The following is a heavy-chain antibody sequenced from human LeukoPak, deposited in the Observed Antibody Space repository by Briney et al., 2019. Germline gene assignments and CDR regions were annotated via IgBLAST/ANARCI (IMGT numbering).Heavy chain of an antibody. V-gene: IGHV1-18*01. Sequence: GASVKVSCKASGYTFTSYGISWVRQAPGQGLEWMEWISAYNGNTNYAQKLQGRVTMTTDTSTSTAYMELRSLRSDDTAVYYCARGLSYYDFWSGRLAPPADSLFDYWGQGTLVTVSS. D-gene: IGHD3-3*01. CDR2: ISAYNGNT. J-gene: IGHJ4*02. CDR3: ARGLSYYDFWSGRLAPPADSLFDY. CDR1: GYTFTSYG.